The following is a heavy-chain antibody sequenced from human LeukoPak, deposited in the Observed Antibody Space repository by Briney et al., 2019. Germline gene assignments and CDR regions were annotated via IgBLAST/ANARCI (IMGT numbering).Heavy chain of an antibody. CDR2: ISAYNGNT. V-gene: IGHV1-18*01. CDR3: ARDGSVAGDYYYGMDV. Sequence: ASVKASCKASGYTFTNYGISWVRQAPGQGLEWMGWISAYNGNTNYAQKFQGRVTMTTDTSTSTAYMELRSLRSDDTAVYYCARDGSVAGDYYYGMDVWGQGTTVTVSS. CDR1: GYTFTNYG. J-gene: IGHJ6*02. D-gene: IGHD6-19*01.